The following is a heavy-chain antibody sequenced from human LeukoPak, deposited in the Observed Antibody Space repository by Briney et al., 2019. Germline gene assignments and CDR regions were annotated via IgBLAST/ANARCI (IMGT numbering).Heavy chain of an antibody. Sequence: VASVKVSCKASGGTFSSYAISWVRQAPGQGLEWMGGIIPIFGTANYAQKFQGRVTITADESTSTAYMELSSLRSEDTAVYYCARTDIVVVPAAIDYYYYYGMDVWGQGTTVTVSS. CDR2: IIPIFGTA. J-gene: IGHJ6*02. D-gene: IGHD2-2*02. V-gene: IGHV1-69*13. CDR3: ARTDIVVVPAAIDYYYYYGMDV. CDR1: GGTFSSYA.